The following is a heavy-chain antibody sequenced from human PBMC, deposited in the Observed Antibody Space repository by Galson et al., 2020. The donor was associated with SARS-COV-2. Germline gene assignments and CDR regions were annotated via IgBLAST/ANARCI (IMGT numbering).Heavy chain of an antibody. Sequence: ASETLSLNCAVSGGSISSTNWWSWVRQPPGKGLEWIGEIYHTGKTNYNPSLKSRVTISLDKSKNQFSLKLTSVTAADTAVYYCATIEDDESTSGFDPWGQGSLVTVAS. V-gene: IGHV4-4*02. CDR3: ATIEDDESTSGFDP. CDR1: GGSISSTNW. CDR2: IYHTGKT. D-gene: IGHD1-1*01. J-gene: IGHJ5*02.